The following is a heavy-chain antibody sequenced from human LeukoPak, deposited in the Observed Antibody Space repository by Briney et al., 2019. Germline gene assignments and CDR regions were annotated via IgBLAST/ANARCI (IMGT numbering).Heavy chain of an antibody. CDR2: ISASGGST. V-gene: IGHV3-23*01. Sequence: GGSLRPSCAASGFTFSSYAMSWVRQAPGKGLEWVSAISASGGSTYYADSVKGRFTISRDNSKNTLYLQMNSLRAEDTAVYYCAKGKQQLVADYYYYYYMDVWGKGSTVTVSS. J-gene: IGHJ6*03. CDR3: AKGKQQLVADYYYYYYMDV. D-gene: IGHD6-13*01. CDR1: GFTFSSYA.